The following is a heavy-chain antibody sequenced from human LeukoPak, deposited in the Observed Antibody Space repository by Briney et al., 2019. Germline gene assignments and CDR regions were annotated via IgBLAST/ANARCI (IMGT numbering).Heavy chain of an antibody. D-gene: IGHD6-19*01. J-gene: IGHJ4*02. CDR3: ARTPQQWPASGNY. CDR1: GXTFSDYY. V-gene: IGHV3-11*03. Sequence: PGGSLRLSCAASGXTFSDYYMSWIRQAPGKGLEWVSYISSSSSYTNYADSVKGRFTISRDNAKNSLYLQMNSLRAEDTAMYYCARTPQQWPASGNYWGQGTLVTVSS. CDR2: ISSSSSYT.